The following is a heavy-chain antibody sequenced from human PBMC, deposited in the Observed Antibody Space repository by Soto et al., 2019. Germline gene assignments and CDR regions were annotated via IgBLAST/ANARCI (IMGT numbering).Heavy chain of an antibody. CDR3: ARGAATNPTDDY. Sequence: GASVKVSCKASGYTFTSYDINWVRQATGQGLEWMGWMNPNSGNTGYAQKFQGRVTMTRNTSISTAYMELSSLRSEDTAVYYCARGAATNPTDDYWGQGTLVTVSS. J-gene: IGHJ4*02. CDR2: MNPNSGNT. V-gene: IGHV1-8*01. D-gene: IGHD1-1*01. CDR1: GYTFTSYD.